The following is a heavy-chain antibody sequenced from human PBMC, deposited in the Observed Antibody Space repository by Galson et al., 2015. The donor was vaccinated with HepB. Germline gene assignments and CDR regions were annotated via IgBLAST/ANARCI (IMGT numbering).Heavy chain of an antibody. Sequence: SLRLSCAASGFTFSSYGMHWVRQAPGKGLEWVAVISYDGSNKYYADSVKGRFTISRDNSKNTLYLQMNSLRAEDTAVYYCAKAATYYDFWSGYLYWGQGTLVTVSS. CDR2: ISYDGSNK. D-gene: IGHD3-3*01. J-gene: IGHJ4*02. CDR1: GFTFSSYG. V-gene: IGHV3-30*18. CDR3: AKAATYYDFWSGYLY.